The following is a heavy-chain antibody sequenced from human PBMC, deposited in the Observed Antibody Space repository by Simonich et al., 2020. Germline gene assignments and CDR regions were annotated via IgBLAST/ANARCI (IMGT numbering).Heavy chain of an antibody. D-gene: IGHD6-19*01. CDR1: GGSISSYY. J-gene: IGHJ2*01. Sequence: QVQLQESGPGLVKPSETLSLTCTVSGGSISSYYWSWIRQPPGKGLEWIGYIYYSGSTNYTPALKIRVTITVDTSKNQFSLKLSSVTAADTAVYYCARGISSGWYWYFDLWGRGTLVTVSS. CDR3: ARGISSGWYWYFDL. V-gene: IGHV4-59*01. CDR2: IYYSGST.